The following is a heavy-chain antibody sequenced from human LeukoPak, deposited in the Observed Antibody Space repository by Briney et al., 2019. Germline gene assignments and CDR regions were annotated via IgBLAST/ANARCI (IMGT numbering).Heavy chain of an antibody. V-gene: IGHV1-46*01. J-gene: IGHJ5*02. CDR2: IDPSGGST. Sequence: GASVKVSCKASEYTFTGYYMHWVRQAPGQGLEWMGIIDPSGGSTSYAQKFQGRVTMTRDTSTSTIYMELSSLRSEDTAVYYCARDKTDSSTYSWFDPWGQGTLVTVSS. CDR3: ARDKTDSSTYSWFDP. CDR1: EYTFTGYY. D-gene: IGHD6-13*01.